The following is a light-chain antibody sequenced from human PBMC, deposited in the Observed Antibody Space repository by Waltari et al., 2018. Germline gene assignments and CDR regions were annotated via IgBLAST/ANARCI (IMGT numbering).Light chain of an antibody. CDR3: VLYMDSGVWV. CDR1: SGSVPTSFY. V-gene: IGLV8-61*01. Sequence: QTVVTQEPSVSVSPGGTVTPTCALSSGSVPTSFYPSWYQQAPGQAPRTLIYSTNTRLFGVPNRFSGSILGNKAALTIAGAQADDEADYYCVLYMDSGVWVFGGGTKLTVL. CDR2: STN. J-gene: IGLJ3*02.